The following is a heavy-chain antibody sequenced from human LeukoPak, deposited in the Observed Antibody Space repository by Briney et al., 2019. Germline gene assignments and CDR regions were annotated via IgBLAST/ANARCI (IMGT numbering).Heavy chain of an antibody. D-gene: IGHD3-10*01. V-gene: IGHV3-21*01. J-gene: IGHJ5*02. Sequence: GGSLRLSCAASGFTFSRYNMNWVRQAPGKGLEWVSSISDDGKYTYYADSVKGRFSISRGNAKSSLYLQMNSLRAEDTAVYYCARSVGGVPRYNWFDPWGQGTLVTVSS. CDR2: ISDDGKYT. CDR3: ARSVGGVPRYNWFDP. CDR1: GFTFSRYN.